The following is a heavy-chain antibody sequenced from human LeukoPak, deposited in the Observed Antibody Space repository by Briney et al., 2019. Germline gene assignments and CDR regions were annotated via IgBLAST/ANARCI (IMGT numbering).Heavy chain of an antibody. D-gene: IGHD3-22*01. CDR2: ISSSGSTI. Sequence: GGSLRLSXAASGSTFSSYEMNWVCQPPGKGLEWVSYISSSGSTIYYADSVKGRFTISRDNAKNSLYLQMNSLRAEDTAVYYCASGGYYLFDYWGQGTLVTVSS. V-gene: IGHV3-48*03. CDR3: ASGGYYLFDY. CDR1: GSTFSSYE. J-gene: IGHJ4*02.